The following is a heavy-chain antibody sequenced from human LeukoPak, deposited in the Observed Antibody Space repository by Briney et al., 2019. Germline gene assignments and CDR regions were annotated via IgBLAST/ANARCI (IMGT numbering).Heavy chain of an antibody. Sequence: GGSLRLSCGASGFTFSSYAMSWVRQAPGKGLEWVSTVDVSGGTTYYADSVKGRFTISRDNSKNTLYLQMNSLRADDTAVYYCAKDQTPYSWGQGTLITVSS. CDR3: AKDQTPYS. D-gene: IGHD4-23*01. J-gene: IGHJ4*02. CDR2: VDVSGGTT. V-gene: IGHV3-23*01. CDR1: GFTFSSYA.